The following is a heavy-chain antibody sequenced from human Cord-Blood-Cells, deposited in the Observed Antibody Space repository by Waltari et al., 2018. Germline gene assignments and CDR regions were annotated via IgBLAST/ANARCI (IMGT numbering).Heavy chain of an antibody. J-gene: IGHJ2*01. CDR2: IYHSGST. D-gene: IGHD4-4*01. CDR1: GASISSGGHS. V-gene: IGHV4-30-2*01. CDR3: ARDGRTTVTTPHWYFDL. Sequence: QLQLQESGSGLVKPSQTLYLTCAVSGASISSGGHSWRWTRQPPGKGLEWIGYIYHSGSTYYNPSLKSRVTISVDRSKNQFSLKLSSVTAADTAVYYCARDGRTTVTTPHWYFDLWGRGTLVTVSS.